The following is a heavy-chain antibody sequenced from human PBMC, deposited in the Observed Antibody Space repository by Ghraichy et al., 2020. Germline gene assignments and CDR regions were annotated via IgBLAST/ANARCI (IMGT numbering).Heavy chain of an antibody. Sequence: GGSLRLSCAALGFSFNSYSLHWVRQAPGKGLEWVAVISSEGNIKSYADSVKGRFTISRDNFKDTLYLQLSGLRVEDTAFYYCARDGNVFDYWGQGSQVTFSS. V-gene: IGHV3-30*04. J-gene: IGHJ4*02. CDR2: ISSEGNIK. CDR1: GFSFNSYS. D-gene: IGHD1-1*01. CDR3: ARDGNVFDY.